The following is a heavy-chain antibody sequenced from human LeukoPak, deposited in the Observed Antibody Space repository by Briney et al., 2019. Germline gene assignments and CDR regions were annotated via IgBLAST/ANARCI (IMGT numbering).Heavy chain of an antibody. CDR3: ARYGYNYGLGY. D-gene: IGHD5-24*01. CDR1: GFTLRRFW. J-gene: IGHJ4*02. V-gene: IGHV3-7*01. Sequence: GGSLRLSCAASGFTLRRFWMSWVRQAPGKGLEWVANIEPDGSEKNYVDSVKGRFTIFRDNAKNSLYLLIQNLTVEDTAVHHCARYGYNYGLGYWGQGTLVSVS. CDR2: IEPDGSEK.